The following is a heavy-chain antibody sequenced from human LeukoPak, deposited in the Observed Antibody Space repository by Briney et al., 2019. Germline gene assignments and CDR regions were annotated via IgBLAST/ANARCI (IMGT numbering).Heavy chain of an antibody. CDR1: GYTFTGYY. V-gene: IGHV1-2*02. J-gene: IGHJ6*03. CDR2: INPNSGGT. D-gene: IGHD2-2*01. CDR3: ARGVVPAANDYYYYMDV. Sequence: GASVKVSCKASGYTFTGYYMHWVRQAPGQGLEWMGWINPNSGGTNHAQKFQGRVTMTRDTSISTAYMELSRLRSDDTAVYYCARGVVPAANDYYYYMDVWGKGTTVTVSS.